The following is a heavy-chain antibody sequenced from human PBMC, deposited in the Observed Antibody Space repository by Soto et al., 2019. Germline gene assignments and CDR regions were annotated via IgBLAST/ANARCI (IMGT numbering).Heavy chain of an antibody. D-gene: IGHD6-6*01. CDR3: GKSGCLVRDVSL. Sequence: ASVNVSRKASGGTVSSDSFRWVRQAPGQGLAWMGGIIQIFDTPIYEQKLQDRVTITADESTRAAYPQPSSLRPGDPAGYYCGKSGCLVRDVSLWGQGSLV. CDR2: IIQIFDTP. V-gene: IGHV1-69*13. J-gene: IGHJ4*02. CDR1: GGTVSSDS.